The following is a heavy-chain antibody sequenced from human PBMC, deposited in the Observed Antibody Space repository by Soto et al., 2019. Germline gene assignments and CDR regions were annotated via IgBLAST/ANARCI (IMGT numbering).Heavy chain of an antibody. CDR3: ASRAGWGRQHVLSSWFDP. J-gene: IGHJ5*02. Sequence: QLQLQEWGPGLVMPSETLSLTCTVSGRSISSSTYYWGWIRQPPGKGLEWIGTIYYSGSTYYTPSLKSRVTLSVDTSKNQFSLKLSSVTAADTAVYYCASRAGWGRQHVLSSWFDPWGQGTLVTVSS. V-gene: IGHV4-39*01. D-gene: IGHD6-6*01. CDR1: GRSISSSTYY. CDR2: IYYSGST.